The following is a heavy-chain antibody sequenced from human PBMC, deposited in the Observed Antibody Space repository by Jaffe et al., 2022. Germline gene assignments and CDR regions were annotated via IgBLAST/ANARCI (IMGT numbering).Heavy chain of an antibody. CDR2: IRYDGSNK. CDR1: GFTFSSYG. CDR3: AKVKISFGVKTNYIDY. V-gene: IGHV3-30*02. D-gene: IGHD3-3*01. Sequence: QVQLVESGGGVVQPGGSLRLSCAASGFTFSSYGMHWVRQAPGKGLEWVAFIRYDGSNKYYADSVKGRFTISRDNSKNTLYLQMNSLRAEDTAVYYCAKVKISFGVKTNYIDYWGQGTLVTVSS. J-gene: IGHJ4*02.